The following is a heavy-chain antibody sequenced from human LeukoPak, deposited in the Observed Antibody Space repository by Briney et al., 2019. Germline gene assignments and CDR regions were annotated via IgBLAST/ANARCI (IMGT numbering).Heavy chain of an antibody. CDR3: ARGYWFDP. CDR1: GGSFSGYY. J-gene: IGHJ5*02. Sequence: SETLSLTCAVYGGSFSGYYWSWIRQPPGKGLEWIGEINHSGSTNYNPSLKSRVTISVDTSKNQFSLKLSSVTAADTAVYYCARGYWFDPWGQGTLVTVSS. V-gene: IGHV4-34*01. CDR2: INHSGST.